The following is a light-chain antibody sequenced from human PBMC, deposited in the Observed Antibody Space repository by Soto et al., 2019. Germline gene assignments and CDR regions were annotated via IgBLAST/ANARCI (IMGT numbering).Light chain of an antibody. CDR3: QQRSSWPLT. V-gene: IGKV3-11*01. Sequence: EIVLTQSPATLSLSPGERATLSCRASQSVRTYLAWYQQKPGQAPRLLIHDVSDRATGIPARFSGSGSGTDFTLTISSLEPEDFSVYYCQQRSSWPLTFGGGTKVEIE. CDR1: QSVRTY. CDR2: DVS. J-gene: IGKJ4*01.